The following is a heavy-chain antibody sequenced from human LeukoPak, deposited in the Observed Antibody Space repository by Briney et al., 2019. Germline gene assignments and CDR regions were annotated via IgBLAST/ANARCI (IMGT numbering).Heavy chain of an antibody. CDR3: ARERGRSSGAFDI. CDR2: IIPIFGTA. CDR1: GGTFSSYA. D-gene: IGHD3-10*01. J-gene: IGHJ3*02. Sequence: VASVKVSCKASGGTFSSYAISWVRQAPGQGLEWMGGIIPIFGTANYAQKFQGRVTITADKSTSTAYMELSSLRSEDTAVYYCARERGRSSGAFDIWGQGTMVTVSS. V-gene: IGHV1-69*06.